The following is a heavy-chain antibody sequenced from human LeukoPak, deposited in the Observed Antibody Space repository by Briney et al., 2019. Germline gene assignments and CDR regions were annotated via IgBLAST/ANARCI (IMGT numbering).Heavy chain of an antibody. CDR1: GFTFSSYA. CDR3: AKDQAATMIVVVIDY. CDR2: ISGSGGST. J-gene: IGHJ4*02. Sequence: GGSLRLSCAASGFTFSSYAMSWVRQAPGKGLEWVSGISGSGGSTHYADSVKDRFTISRDNSKNTLYLQMNSLRAEDTAVYYCAKDQAATMIVVVIDYWGQGILVTVSS. V-gene: IGHV3-23*01. D-gene: IGHD3-22*01.